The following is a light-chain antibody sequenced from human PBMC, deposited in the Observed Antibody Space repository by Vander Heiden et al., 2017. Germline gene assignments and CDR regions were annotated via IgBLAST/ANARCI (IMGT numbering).Light chain of an antibody. CDR2: WAS. Sequence: DIVMTQSPDSLAGSLGERATINCKSSQSVLYSSDNKTYLAWYQQKPGQPPKLLIYWASTRESGVPDRFSGSGSGTDFTLTISSLQAEDVAVYYCQQYYSTLWTFGQGTKVEIK. CDR1: QSVLYSSDNKTY. V-gene: IGKV4-1*01. J-gene: IGKJ1*01. CDR3: QQYYSTLWT.